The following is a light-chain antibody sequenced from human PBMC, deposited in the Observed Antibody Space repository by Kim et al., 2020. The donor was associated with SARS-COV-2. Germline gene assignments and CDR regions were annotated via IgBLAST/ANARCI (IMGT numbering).Light chain of an antibody. J-gene: IGKJ1*01. CDR3: LQINDYPWP. Sequence: VCHRVTITCRARPGIDTFLAWYQQKPGTAPRFLIYDASTLHTGVPPIFSGSGYGTDFTLTIRSLQPEDFSTYSCLQINDYPWPFGQGTKLDIK. CDR2: DAS. V-gene: IGKV1-9*01. CDR1: PGIDTF.